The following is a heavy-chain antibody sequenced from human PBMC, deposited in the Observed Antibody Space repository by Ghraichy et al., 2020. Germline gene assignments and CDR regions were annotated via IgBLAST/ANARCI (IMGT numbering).Heavy chain of an antibody. V-gene: IGHV3-30*04. CDR3: ARESPRIAAAGGDY. J-gene: IGHJ4*02. CDR2: ISYDGSNK. Sequence: GGSLRLSCAASGFTFSSYAMHWVRQAPGKGLEWVAVISYDGSNKYYADSVKGRFTISRDNSKNTLYLQMNSLRAEDTAVYYCARESPRIAAAGGDYWGQGTLVTVSS. D-gene: IGHD6-13*01. CDR1: GFTFSSYA.